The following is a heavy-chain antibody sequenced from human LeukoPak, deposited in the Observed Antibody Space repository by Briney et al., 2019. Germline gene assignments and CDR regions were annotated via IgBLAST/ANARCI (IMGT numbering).Heavy chain of an antibody. D-gene: IGHD3-22*01. V-gene: IGHV3-7*01. CDR1: GFTFSDYY. CDR3: ARGAWGYYYDSSGYYDH. J-gene: IGHJ5*02. Sequence: GGSLRLSCAASGFTFSDYYMSWVRQAPGKGLEWGANIKQDGSEKYYVDSVKGRFTISRDNAKNSLYLQMNSLRAEDTAVYYCARGAWGYYYDSSGYYDHWGQGTLVTVSS. CDR2: IKQDGSEK.